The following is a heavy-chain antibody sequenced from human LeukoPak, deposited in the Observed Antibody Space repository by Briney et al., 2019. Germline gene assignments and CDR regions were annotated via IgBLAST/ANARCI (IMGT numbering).Heavy chain of an antibody. CDR2: VSTTGAAT. CDR1: GFTFSSYA. D-gene: IGHD1-14*01. CDR3: ARVGGTGNFDY. V-gene: IGHV3-21*01. Sequence: GGSLRLSCAASGFTFSSYAMSWVRQAPGKGLEWLSKVSTTGAATFYADSVKGRFTISRDNAKNSLYLQMNSLRAEDTAVYYCARVGGTGNFDYWGQGTLVTVSS. J-gene: IGHJ4*02.